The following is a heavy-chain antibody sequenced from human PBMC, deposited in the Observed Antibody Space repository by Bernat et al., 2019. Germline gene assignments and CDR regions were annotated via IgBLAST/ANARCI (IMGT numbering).Heavy chain of an antibody. Sequence: QVQLVESGGGVVQPGRSLRLSCAASGFTFSSYAMHWVRQAPGKGLEWVAVISYDGSNKYYADSVKGRFTISRDNSKNTLYLQMNSLRAEDTAVYYCARDGGYCSGGSCYHYYYYYMDVWGKGTTVTVSS. CDR3: ARDGGYCSGGSCYHYYYYYMDV. D-gene: IGHD2-15*01. V-gene: IGHV3-30*01. CDR2: ISYDGSNK. J-gene: IGHJ6*03. CDR1: GFTFSSYA.